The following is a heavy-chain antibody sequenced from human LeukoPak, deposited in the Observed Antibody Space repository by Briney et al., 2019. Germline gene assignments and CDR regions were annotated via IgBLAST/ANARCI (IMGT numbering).Heavy chain of an antibody. D-gene: IGHD1-26*01. V-gene: IGHV3-33*01. CDR2: IWSDGSNK. J-gene: IGHJ4*02. Sequence: GGSLRLSCAASGFTFSSYGMHWVRQAPGKGLEWVAAIWSDGSNKYYADSVKGRFTISRDNAKNTLYLQMNSLRAEDTAVYYCARDMIGGKGAILDYWGQGTLVTVSS. CDR1: GFTFSSYG. CDR3: ARDMIGGKGAILDY.